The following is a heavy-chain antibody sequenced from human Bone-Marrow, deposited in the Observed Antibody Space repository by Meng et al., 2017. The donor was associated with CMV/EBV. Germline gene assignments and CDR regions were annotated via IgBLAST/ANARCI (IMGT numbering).Heavy chain of an antibody. CDR1: GFTFSSYA. CDR2: ILYDGSNK. Sequence: GESLKISCAASGFTFSSYAMSWVRQAPGKGLEWVAVILYDGSNKYYADSVKGRFTISRDNSKNRLYLQMNSLRAEDTAVYYCARLLAENYDFWCGRPPTIYYGMDVWGQGTTVTVSS. CDR3: ARLLAENYDFWCGRPPTIYYGMDV. V-gene: IGHV3-30*04. D-gene: IGHD3-3*01. J-gene: IGHJ6*02.